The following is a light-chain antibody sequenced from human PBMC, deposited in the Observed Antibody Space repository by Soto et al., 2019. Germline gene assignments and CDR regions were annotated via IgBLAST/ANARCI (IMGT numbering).Light chain of an antibody. CDR3: QSYDSSLSAVV. V-gene: IGLV1-40*01. CDR2: GNT. J-gene: IGLJ2*01. Sequence: QPVLTQPPSVSGAPGQRVTISCTGSSSNLGAGYDVHWYQHLPGTAPELLIYGNTNRPSGVPDRISASKSGTSASLAITGLRAEDEADYYCQSYDSSLSAVVFGGGTKVTVL. CDR1: SSNLGAGYD.